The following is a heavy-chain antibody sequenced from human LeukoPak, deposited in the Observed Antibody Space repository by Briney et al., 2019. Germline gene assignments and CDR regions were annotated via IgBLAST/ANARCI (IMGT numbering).Heavy chain of an antibody. CDR2: IHPNDGDT. V-gene: IGHV1-46*01. CDR1: GYTFTNYY. D-gene: IGHD3-10*01. CDR3: ATYTQSGAQGVNDY. Sequence: GASVKVSCKASGYTFTNYYMHWVRQAPGQGLEWMGLIHPNDGDTKYAQEFQDRVTMIRDTSTSTVYMELSSLRSEDTAVYYCATYTQSGAQGVNDYWGQGTLVTVSS. J-gene: IGHJ4*02.